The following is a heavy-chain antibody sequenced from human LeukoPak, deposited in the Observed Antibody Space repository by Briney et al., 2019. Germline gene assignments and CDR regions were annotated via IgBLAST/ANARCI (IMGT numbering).Heavy chain of an antibody. V-gene: IGHV3-48*04. CDR1: GFIFNNYN. Sequence: GGSLRLSCAASGFIFNNYNMIWLRQAPGKGLEWVAYISSSTSPIYYADSVKGRFTISRDNAKNSLYLQMTSLTADDTAVYYCAREQQLLYNSFYMDVWGRGTTVTVSS. J-gene: IGHJ6*03. CDR2: ISSSTSPI. D-gene: IGHD6-19*01. CDR3: AREQQLLYNSFYMDV.